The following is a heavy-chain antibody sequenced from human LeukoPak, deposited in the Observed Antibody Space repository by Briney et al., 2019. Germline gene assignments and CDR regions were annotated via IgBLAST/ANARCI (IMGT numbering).Heavy chain of an antibody. V-gene: IGHV3-33*01. D-gene: IGHD1-14*01. CDR3: VRDRNNNYFDY. CDR2: IWPGGTRS. Sequence: GSLKLSCTASGFAFRIYGMRWVRQEPGKGLEWVAFIWPGGTRSFYADSVKGRFTISRDDSNNTVYLHMSSLKAEDTALYYCVRDRNNNYFDYWGQGTMVTVSS. CDR1: GFAFRIYG. J-gene: IGHJ4*03.